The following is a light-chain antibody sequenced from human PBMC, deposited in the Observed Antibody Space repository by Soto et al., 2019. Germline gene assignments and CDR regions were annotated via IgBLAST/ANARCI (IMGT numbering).Light chain of an antibody. V-gene: IGKV1-5*03. Sequence: DIQMTQSPSTLSASVGDRVTITCRASQSIGGWLAWYQQKAGKAPKVLIYAASSLQSGVPSRFSGSGSGTQFTLTITGLQPDDSATYYCQQYNTWWTFGQGTKVEVK. CDR3: QQYNTWWT. CDR2: AAS. J-gene: IGKJ1*01. CDR1: QSIGGW.